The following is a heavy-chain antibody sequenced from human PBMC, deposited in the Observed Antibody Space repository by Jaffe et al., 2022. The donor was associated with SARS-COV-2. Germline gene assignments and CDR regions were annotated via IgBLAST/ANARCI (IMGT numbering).Heavy chain of an antibody. CDR3: AKDIGDYSSGWYGEDY. J-gene: IGHJ4*02. CDR1: GFTFDDYA. V-gene: IGHV3-43*02. CDR2: ISGDGGST. Sequence: EVQLVESGGGVVQPGGSLRLSCAASGFTFDDYAMHWVRQAPGKGLEWVSLISGDGGSTYYADSVKGRFTISRDNSKNSLYLQMNSLRTEDTALYYCAKDIGDYSSGWYGEDYWGQGTLVTVSS. D-gene: IGHD6-19*01.